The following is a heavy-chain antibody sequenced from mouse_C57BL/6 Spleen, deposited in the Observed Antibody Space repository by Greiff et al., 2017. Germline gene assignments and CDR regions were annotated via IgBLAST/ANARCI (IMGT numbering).Heavy chain of an antibody. D-gene: IGHD1-1*01. Sequence: VQLQQSGAELVRPGASVTLSCKASGYTFTDYEMHWVKQTPVHGLEWIGAIDPETGGTAYNQKFKGKAILTADKSSSTAYMELRSLTSEDSAVYYSTTYYGSSYAGWGQGTTLTVSS. J-gene: IGHJ2*01. CDR3: TTYYGSSYAG. CDR1: GYTFTDYE. CDR2: IDPETGGT. V-gene: IGHV1-15*01.